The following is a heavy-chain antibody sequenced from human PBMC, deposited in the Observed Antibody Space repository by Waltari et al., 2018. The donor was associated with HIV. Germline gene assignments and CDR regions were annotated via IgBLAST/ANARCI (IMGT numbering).Heavy chain of an antibody. Sequence: QVQLQESGPGLVKPSQTLSLTCTVSGGSISSGGYYWSWIRQHPGKGLEWLGYIYYSGSTYYNPSLKSRVTISVDTSKNQFSLKLSSVTAADTAVYYCARTGESINWFDPWGQGTLVTVSS. D-gene: IGHD3-16*01. J-gene: IGHJ5*02. CDR2: IYYSGST. CDR1: GGSISSGGYY. CDR3: ARTGESINWFDP. V-gene: IGHV4-31*03.